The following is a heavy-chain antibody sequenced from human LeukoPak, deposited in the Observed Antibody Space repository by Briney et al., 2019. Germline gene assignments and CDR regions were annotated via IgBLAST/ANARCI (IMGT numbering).Heavy chain of an antibody. V-gene: IGHV3-9*01. CDR2: ISWNRGSI. Sequence: GGSLRLSCAASGVTFDDYAMHWGRQAPGKGLEWVSGISWNRGSIGYADSVKGRFTISRDNAKNSLYMQMNSLRAEDTALYSCATDSVITLDSWGQGTLVTVSS. J-gene: IGHJ4*02. D-gene: IGHD3-22*01. CDR1: GVTFDDYA. CDR3: ATDSVITLDS.